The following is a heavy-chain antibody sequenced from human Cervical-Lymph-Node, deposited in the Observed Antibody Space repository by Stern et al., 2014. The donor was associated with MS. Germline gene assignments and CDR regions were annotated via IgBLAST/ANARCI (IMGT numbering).Heavy chain of an antibody. D-gene: IGHD3-3*01. Sequence: QVQLVESGGGVVQPGRSLRLSCAASGFTFSSYAMHWVRQAPGKGLEWVAVISYDGSNKYYADSVKGRFTISRDNSKNTLYLQMNSLRAEDTAVYYCAREPYYDSDYYYGMDVWGQGTTVTVSS. V-gene: IGHV3-30*01. CDR3: AREPYYDSDYYYGMDV. CDR1: GFTFSSYA. J-gene: IGHJ6*02. CDR2: ISYDGSNK.